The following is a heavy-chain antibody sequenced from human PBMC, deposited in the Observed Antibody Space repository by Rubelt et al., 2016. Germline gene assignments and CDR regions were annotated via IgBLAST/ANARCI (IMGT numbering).Heavy chain of an antibody. D-gene: IGHD5-18*01. V-gene: IGHV1-3*01. CDR3: ARSKDTAMVTDADWYFDL. CDR2: FNAGNGKT. Sequence: QVQLVQSGAEVKKPGASVKVSCKASGYTFTSYAMHWVRQATGQRLEWKGWFNAGNGKTTYSQKLQGRVTITRDTAPTTAYMGQSSQGSEDTAVYYCARSKDTAMVTDADWYFDLWGRGTLVTVSS. CDR1: GYTFTSYA. J-gene: IGHJ2*01.